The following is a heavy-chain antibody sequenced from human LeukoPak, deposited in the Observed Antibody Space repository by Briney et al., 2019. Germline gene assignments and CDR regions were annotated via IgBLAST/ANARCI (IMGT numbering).Heavy chain of an antibody. CDR2: ISSSGGST. J-gene: IGHJ4*02. CDR1: GFTFSSYA. Sequence: GGSLRLSCAASGFTFSSYAMSWVRQAPGKGLEWVSGISSSGGSTVYADSVKGRFTVSRENAKNSLYLQMNSLRAGDTAVYYCARDGYYGSGSSFDYWGQGTLVTVSS. D-gene: IGHD3-10*01. CDR3: ARDGYYGSGSSFDY. V-gene: IGHV3-23*01.